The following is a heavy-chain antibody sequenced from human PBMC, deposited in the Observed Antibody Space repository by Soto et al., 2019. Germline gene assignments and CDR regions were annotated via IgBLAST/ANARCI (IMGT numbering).Heavy chain of an antibody. CDR2: IKSYGDGGTI. Sequence: EVQLVESGGGIVEPGGSLRLSCAASGFTFSTTSMNWVRQAPGKGLEWVGHIKSYGDGGTIDYAAPVKCRFTVSRDDSKNTLYRQMNSLQTEDSSGYYCTTLLRTNDYWGQGTLVTVSS. D-gene: IGHD3-3*01. CDR3: TTLLRTNDY. J-gene: IGHJ4*02. V-gene: IGHV3-15*07. CDR1: GFTFSTTS.